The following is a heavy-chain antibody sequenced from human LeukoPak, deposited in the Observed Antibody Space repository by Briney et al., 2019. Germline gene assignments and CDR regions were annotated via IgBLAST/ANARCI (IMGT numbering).Heavy chain of an antibody. V-gene: IGHV1-8*01. CDR2: MNPNSGNT. Sequence: GASVKVSCKASGYTFTSYDVNWFRQATGQGLEWMGWMNPNSGNTGYAQKFQGRVSLTRDTSISTAYMELSSLRSEDTAVYYCAKNTALTREFDSWGQGTLVTVSS. CDR1: GYTFTSYD. CDR3: AKNTALTREFDS. J-gene: IGHJ4*02. D-gene: IGHD4-11*01.